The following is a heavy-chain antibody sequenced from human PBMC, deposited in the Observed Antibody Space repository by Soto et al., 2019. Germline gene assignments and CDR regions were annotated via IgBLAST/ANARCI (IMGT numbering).Heavy chain of an antibody. V-gene: IGHV3-30*18. Sequence: QVQLVESGGGVVQPGRSLRLSCAASGFTFSSYGMHWVRQAPGKGLEWVAVISYDGSNKYYADSVKGRFTISRDNSKNTLYLQMNSLRAEDTAVYYCAKGVGANYYYGMDVWGQGTTVTVSS. CDR1: GFTFSSYG. CDR2: ISYDGSNK. D-gene: IGHD1-26*01. J-gene: IGHJ6*02. CDR3: AKGVGANYYYGMDV.